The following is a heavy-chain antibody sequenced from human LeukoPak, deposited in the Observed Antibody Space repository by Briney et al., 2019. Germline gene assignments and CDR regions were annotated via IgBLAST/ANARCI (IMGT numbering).Heavy chain of an antibody. V-gene: IGHV4-34*01. Sequence: PSETLSLTCAVYGGSFSGYYWSWIRQPPGKGLEWIGEINHSGSTNYNPSLKSRVTISVDTSKNQFSLRLSSMTAADTAVYYCARVPSVVDAFDIWGQGTMVTVSS. J-gene: IGHJ3*02. CDR1: GGSFSGYY. D-gene: IGHD2-15*01. CDR3: ARVPSVVDAFDI. CDR2: INHSGST.